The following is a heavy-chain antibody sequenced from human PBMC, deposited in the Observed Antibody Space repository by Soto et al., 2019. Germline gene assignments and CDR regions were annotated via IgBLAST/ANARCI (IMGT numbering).Heavy chain of an antibody. CDR3: ASVKGGATALDY. CDR1: GGTFSSYA. D-gene: IGHD1-26*01. CDR2: IIPIFGTA. V-gene: IGHV1-69*12. Sequence: QVQLVQSGAEVKKPGSSVKVSCKASGGTFSSYAISWVRQAPGQGLEWMGGIIPIFGTANYAQKFQGRATITADESPSTAYMELSSLRSEDTAVYSCASVKGGATALDYWGHGTLVTVSS. J-gene: IGHJ4*01.